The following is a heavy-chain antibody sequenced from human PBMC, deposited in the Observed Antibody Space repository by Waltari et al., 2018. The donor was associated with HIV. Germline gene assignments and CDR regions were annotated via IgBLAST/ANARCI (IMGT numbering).Heavy chain of an antibody. CDR2: IYSGGST. V-gene: IGHV3-53*01. CDR1: GFSVSSNY. J-gene: IGHJ4*02. D-gene: IGHD2-21*02. Sequence: EVQLVESGGGLIQPGGSLRLSCAASGFSVSSNYMSWVRQAPGKGLELVSVIYSGGSTYYADSVKGRFTISRDNSKNTLYLQMNSLRAEDTAVYYCARGFGCGGDCYYFDYWGQGTLVTVSS. CDR3: ARGFGCGGDCYYFDY.